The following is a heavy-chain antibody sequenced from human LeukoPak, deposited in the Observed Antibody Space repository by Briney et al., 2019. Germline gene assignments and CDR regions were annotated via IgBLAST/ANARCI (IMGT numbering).Heavy chain of an antibody. CDR3: VRDPLPAAIEYFQH. CDR2: ISYDGSNK. D-gene: IGHD2-2*01. V-gene: IGHV3-30-3*01. CDR1: GFTFSSYA. Sequence: GRSLRLSCAASGFTFSSYAMHWVRQAPGKGLEWVAVISYDGSNKYYADSVKGRFTISRDNSKNTLYLQMNSLRAEDTAVYYCVRDPLPAAIEYFQHWGQGTLVTVSS. J-gene: IGHJ1*01.